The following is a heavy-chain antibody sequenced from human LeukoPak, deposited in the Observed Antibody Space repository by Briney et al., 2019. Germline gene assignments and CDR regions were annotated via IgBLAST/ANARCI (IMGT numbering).Heavy chain of an antibody. D-gene: IGHD6-19*01. CDR3: ASHSAWYLRSLDY. CDR1: GFTFSSYE. CDR2: ISSSGSTI. V-gene: IGHV3-48*03. Sequence: PGGSLRLSCAASGFTFSSYEMNWVRQAPGKGLKWVSYISSSGSTIYYADSVKGRFTISRDNAKNSLYLQMNSLRAEDTAVYYCASHSAWYLRSLDYWGQGTLVTVSS. J-gene: IGHJ4*02.